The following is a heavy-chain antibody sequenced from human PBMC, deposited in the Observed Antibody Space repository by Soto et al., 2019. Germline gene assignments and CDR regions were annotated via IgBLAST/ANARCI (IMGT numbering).Heavy chain of an antibody. V-gene: IGHV3-66*01. J-gene: IGHJ6*02. Sequence: PGGSLRLSCAASGFTVSSNYMSWVRQAPGKGLEWVSVIYSGGSTYYADSVKGRFTISRDNSKNTLYLQMNSLRAEDTAVYYCARGGSSSYYYYYGMDVWGQGTTVTVSS. CDR3: ARGGSSSYYYYYGMDV. D-gene: IGHD6-6*01. CDR1: GFTVSSNY. CDR2: IYSGGST.